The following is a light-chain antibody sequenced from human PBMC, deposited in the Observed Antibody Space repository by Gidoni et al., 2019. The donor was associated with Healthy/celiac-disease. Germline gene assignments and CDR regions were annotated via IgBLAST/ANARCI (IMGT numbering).Light chain of an antibody. CDR1: QGISSY. Sequence: IRLTQSPSSFSASTGDRVTITCRASQGISSYLAWYQQKPGKAPKLLIYAASTLQSGVPSRFSGSGSGTDFTLTISCLQSEDFATYYCQQYYSYPPLTFGGGTKVEIK. CDR3: QQYYSYPPLT. V-gene: IGKV1-8*01. J-gene: IGKJ4*01. CDR2: AAS.